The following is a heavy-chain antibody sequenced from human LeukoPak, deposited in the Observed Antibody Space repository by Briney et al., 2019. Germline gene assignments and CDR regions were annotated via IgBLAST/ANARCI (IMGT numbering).Heavy chain of an antibody. CDR2: INPNSGKT. CDR1: GYTFTGYY. D-gene: IGHD3-3*01. V-gene: IGHV1-8*02. Sequence: ASVKVSCKASGYTFTGYYMHWVRQAPGQGLEWMGWINPNSGKTGYAQKFQGRVTMTRDTSISTAYMELSSLRSEDTAVYYCARYDFWSGSPAVKWFDPWGQGTLVTVSS. J-gene: IGHJ5*02. CDR3: ARYDFWSGSPAVKWFDP.